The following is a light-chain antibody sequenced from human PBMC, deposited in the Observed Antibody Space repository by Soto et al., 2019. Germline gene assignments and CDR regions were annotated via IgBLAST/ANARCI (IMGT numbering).Light chain of an antibody. Sequence: DIQMTQSPSTLSASVGDRVTITCRASQSISSWLAWYQQKPGKAPKLLIYDASSLESGVPSRFSGSGSGTEFTLTISSLQPDDFATYFCQQYNSYTYTFGQATKVDI. J-gene: IGKJ2*01. CDR2: DAS. CDR1: QSISSW. V-gene: IGKV1-5*01. CDR3: QQYNSYTYT.